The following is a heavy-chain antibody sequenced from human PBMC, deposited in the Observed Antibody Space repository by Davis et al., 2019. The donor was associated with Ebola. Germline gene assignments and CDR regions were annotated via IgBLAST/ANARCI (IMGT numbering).Heavy chain of an antibody. V-gene: IGHV3-30*04. D-gene: IGHD3-9*01. CDR1: GFTFRSYA. J-gene: IGHJ6*02. CDR2: MPYADSDK. CDR3: ARDIRGFDDNNDYFGMDV. Sequence: LSLTCAASGFTFRSYAMHWVRQAPGKGLEWLAFMPYADSDKYYPHSLKGRFTIPRDISKNTLYLQMNSLRAEDTAVYYCARDIRGFDDNNDYFGMDVWGQGTTVTVSS.